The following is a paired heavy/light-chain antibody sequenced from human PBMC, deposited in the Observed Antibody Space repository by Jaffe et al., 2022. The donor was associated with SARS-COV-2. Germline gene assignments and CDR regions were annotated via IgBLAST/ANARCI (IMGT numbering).Heavy chain of an antibody. D-gene: IGHD3-10*01. Sequence: QVQLQESGPGLVKPSETLSLTCTVSGGSISSYYWSWIRQPPGKGLEWIGYIYYSGSTNYNPSLKSRVTISVDTSKNQFSLKLSSVTAADTAVYYCAREEAGSGTAWWAGFASYGMDVWGQGTTVTVSS. J-gene: IGHJ6*02. V-gene: IGHV4-59*01. CDR3: AREEAGSGTAWWAGFASYGMDV. CDR2: IYYSGST. CDR1: GGSISSYY.
Light chain of an antibody. CDR3: QQYGSSRT. V-gene: IGKV3-20*01. CDR1: QSVSSSY. CDR2: GAS. J-gene: IGKJ2*02. Sequence: EIVLTQSPGTLSLSPGERATLSCRASQSVSSSYLAWYQQKPGQAPRLLIYGASSRATGIPDRFSGSGSGTDFTLTISRLEPEDFAVYYCQQYGSSRTFGQGTKLEIK.